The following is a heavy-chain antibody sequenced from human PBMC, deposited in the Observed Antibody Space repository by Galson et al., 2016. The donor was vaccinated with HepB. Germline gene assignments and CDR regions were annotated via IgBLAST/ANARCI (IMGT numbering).Heavy chain of an antibody. Sequence: QSGAEVKKPGESLKISCKGSGYSFTNHWIGWVRQMPGKGLEWMGIINPRDSETRYSPSFQGQVTISVDKSISTAFLQWSSLKASDTALYYCAKQGGDSNSWTTVYSWGQGTLVTVSS. CDR1: GYSFTNHW. V-gene: IGHV5-51*01. CDR2: INPRDSET. CDR3: AKQGGDSNSWTTVYS. D-gene: IGHD3-22*01. J-gene: IGHJ4*02.